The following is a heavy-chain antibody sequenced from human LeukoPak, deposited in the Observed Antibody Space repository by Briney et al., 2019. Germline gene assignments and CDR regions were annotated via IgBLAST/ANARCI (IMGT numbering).Heavy chain of an antibody. V-gene: IGHV3-23*01. CDR3: AKGGYCSGGSCYHHYFDY. D-gene: IGHD2-15*01. Sequence: PGGSLRLSCAASGFTFSSYAMSWVRQAPGKGLERVSAISGSGGSTYYADSVKGRSTISRDNSKNTLYLQMNSLRAEDTAVYYCAKGGYCSGGSCYHHYFDYWGQGTLVTVSS. CDR1: GFTFSSYA. J-gene: IGHJ4*02. CDR2: ISGSGGST.